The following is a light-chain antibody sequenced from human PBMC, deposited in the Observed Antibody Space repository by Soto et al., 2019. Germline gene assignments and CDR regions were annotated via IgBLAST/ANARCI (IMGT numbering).Light chain of an antibody. J-gene: IGKJ2*01. V-gene: IGKV3-15*01. Sequence: EIVMTQSPATLSVSPGERATLSCRASQSVSSNLGWYQQKPGQAPRLLIYGASTMASRIPPRFSGSGSGTEFTLTISSLLSEDFAIYYCQQYSTWPSYTFGQGTKLEI. CDR3: QQYSTWPSYT. CDR2: GAS. CDR1: QSVSSN.